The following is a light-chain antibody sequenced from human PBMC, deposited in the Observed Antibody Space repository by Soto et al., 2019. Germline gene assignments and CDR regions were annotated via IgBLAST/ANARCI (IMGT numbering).Light chain of an antibody. CDR2: GNS. CDR3: QAYGSSMSCYVV. V-gene: IGLV1-40*01. J-gene: IGLJ2*01. Sequence: QSVLTQPPSVAGAPGQRVTISCTGSSSNIGAGYDVHWYQQLPGTAPKLLIYGNSDRPSGVPDRFSGSKSGTSASLATTGVQAEDGADYYCQAYGSSMSCYVVFGAGTKLTGL. CDR1: SSNIGAGYD.